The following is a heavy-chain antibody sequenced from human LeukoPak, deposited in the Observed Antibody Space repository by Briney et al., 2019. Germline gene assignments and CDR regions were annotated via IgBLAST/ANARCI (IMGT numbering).Heavy chain of an antibody. CDR1: GGSISSGGYY. CDR2: IYYSGST. CDR3: AREGEVREMTT. V-gene: IGHV4-31*03. Sequence: SETLSLTCTVSGGSISSGGYYWSWIRQHPGKGLEWIGYIYYSGSTYYNPSLKSRVTISVDTSKNRFSLKLSSVTAADTAVYYCAREGEVREMTTWGQGTLVTVSS. J-gene: IGHJ4*02. D-gene: IGHD5-24*01.